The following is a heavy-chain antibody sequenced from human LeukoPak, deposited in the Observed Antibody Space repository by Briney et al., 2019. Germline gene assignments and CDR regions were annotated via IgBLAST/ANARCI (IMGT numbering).Heavy chain of an antibody. D-gene: IGHD3-10*01. Sequence: GGSLRLSCTVSGFTVSSNSMSWVRQAPGKGLEWVSFIYSGGNTHYSDSVKGRFTISRDNSKNTLYLQMNSLRAEDTAVYYCARGGSVLLWFVNWFDPWGQGTLVTVSS. V-gene: IGHV3-53*05. CDR1: GFTVSSNS. CDR2: IYSGGNT. J-gene: IGHJ5*02. CDR3: ARGGSVLLWFVNWFDP.